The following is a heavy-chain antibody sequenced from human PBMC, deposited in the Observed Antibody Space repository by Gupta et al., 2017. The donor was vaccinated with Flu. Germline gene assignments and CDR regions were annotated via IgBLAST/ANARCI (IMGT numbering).Heavy chain of an antibody. Sequence: HWVRQAPGQGLEWMGRINPNSGGTNYAQKFQGRVTMTRDTSISTAYMELSRLRSDDTAVYYCARESHDFWSGYYMGGMVDPWGQGTLVTVSS. CDR2: INPNSGGT. CDR3: ARESHDFWSGYYMGGMVDP. J-gene: IGHJ5*02. V-gene: IGHV1-2*06. D-gene: IGHD3-3*01.